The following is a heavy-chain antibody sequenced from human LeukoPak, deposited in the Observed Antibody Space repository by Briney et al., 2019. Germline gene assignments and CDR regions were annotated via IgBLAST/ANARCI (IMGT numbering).Heavy chain of an antibody. CDR2: IYTSGST. J-gene: IGHJ6*03. V-gene: IGHV4-4*07. CDR1: GGSISSYY. D-gene: IGHD3-3*01. CDR3: ARAVDDFWSGYIHGYYYMDV. Sequence: SETLSLTCTVSGGSISSYYWSWIRPPAGKGLEWIGRIYTSGSTNYNPSLKSRVTMSVDTSKNQFSLKLSSVTAADTAVYYCARAVDDFWSGYIHGYYYMDVWGKGTTVTVSS.